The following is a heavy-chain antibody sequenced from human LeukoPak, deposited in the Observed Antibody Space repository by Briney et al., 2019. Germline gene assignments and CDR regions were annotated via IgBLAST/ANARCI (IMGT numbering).Heavy chain of an antibody. D-gene: IGHD2-21*01. CDR1: GFTFSNYA. Sequence: GGSLRLSCAASGFTFSNYALSWFRQAPGKGVEGVSPISGSWGNTYYADSVRGSITISRDNSKNTLYLQNNGLRAGDTAVYYCAKIPAWGQGTLVTVSS. V-gene: IGHV3-23*01. CDR2: ISGSWGNT. J-gene: IGHJ5*02. CDR3: AKIPA.